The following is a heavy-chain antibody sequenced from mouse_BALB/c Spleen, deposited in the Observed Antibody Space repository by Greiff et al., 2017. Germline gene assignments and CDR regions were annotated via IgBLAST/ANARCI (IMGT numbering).Heavy chain of an antibody. CDR2: INPYNDGT. CDR3: AREDYGNWYFDV. CDR1: GYTFTSYV. J-gene: IGHJ1*01. Sequence: EVQVVESGPELVKPGASVKMSCKASGYTFTSYVMHWVKQKPGQGLEWIGYINPYNDGTKYNEKFKGKATLTSDKSSSTAYMELSSLTSEDSAVYYCAREDYGNWYFDVWGAGTTVTVSS. D-gene: IGHD2-1*01. V-gene: IGHV1-14*01.